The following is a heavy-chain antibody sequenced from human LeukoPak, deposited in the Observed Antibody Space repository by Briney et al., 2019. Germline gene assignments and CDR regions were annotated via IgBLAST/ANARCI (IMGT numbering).Heavy chain of an antibody. CDR2: IIPIFGTA. J-gene: IGHJ4*02. V-gene: IGHV1-69*13. CDR3: ATLLGSGYDSFDY. CDR1: GGTFSSYA. D-gene: IGHD3-22*01. Sequence: ASVKVSCKASGGTFSSYAISWVRQAPGQGLEWMGGIIPIFGTANYAQKFQGRVTITADESTSTAYIELSSLRSEDTAVYYCATLLGSGYDSFDYWGQGTLVTVSS.